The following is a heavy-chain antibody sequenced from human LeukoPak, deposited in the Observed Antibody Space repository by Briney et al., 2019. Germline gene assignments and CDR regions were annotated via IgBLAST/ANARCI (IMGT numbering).Heavy chain of an antibody. J-gene: IGHJ5*02. CDR3: ARGEPAENWFDP. D-gene: IGHD1-26*01. CDR2: IYHSGST. Sequence: SETLSLTCAVSGGSISSGGYSWSWIRQPPGKGLEWIGYIYHSGSTYYNPSLKSRVTISVDRSKNQFSLKLSSVTAADTAVYYCARGEPAENWFDPWGQGTLVTVSS. V-gene: IGHV4-30-2*01. CDR1: GGSISSGGYS.